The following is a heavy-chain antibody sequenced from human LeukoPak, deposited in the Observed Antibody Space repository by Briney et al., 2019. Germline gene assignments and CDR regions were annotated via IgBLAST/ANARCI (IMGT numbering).Heavy chain of an antibody. CDR3: ASGGGDRPDNWFDP. CDR2: IYYSGST. J-gene: IGHJ5*02. D-gene: IGHD2-21*02. CDR1: GGSISSGGYY. Sequence: SQTLSLTCTASGGSISSGGYYWSWIRQPPGKGLEWIGYIYYSGSTNYNPSLKSRVTISVDTSKNQFSLKLSSVTAADTAVYYCASGGGDRPDNWFDPWGQGTLVTVSS. V-gene: IGHV4-61*08.